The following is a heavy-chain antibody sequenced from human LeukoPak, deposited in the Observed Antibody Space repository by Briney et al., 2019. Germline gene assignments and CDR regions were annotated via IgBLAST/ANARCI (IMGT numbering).Heavy chain of an antibody. CDR3: ATKVPGTSHFS. D-gene: IGHD6-19*01. CDR2: VSGSGSEI. Sequence: PGGSLRLSCAPPGFTLNNFEMSWVRQAPGKGVGGIAYVSGSGSEIQYGDSVKGRFTISRDNAKSSVYLQMDSLRAEDMALYYCATKVPGTSHFSWGQGTLVTVSS. V-gene: IGHV3-48*03. CDR1: GFTLNNFE. J-gene: IGHJ4*02.